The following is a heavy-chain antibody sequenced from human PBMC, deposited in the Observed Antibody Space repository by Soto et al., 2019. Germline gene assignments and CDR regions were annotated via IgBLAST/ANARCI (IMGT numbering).Heavy chain of an antibody. V-gene: IGHV3-33*08. J-gene: IGHJ4*02. CDR2: IWYDGGNK. CDR1: GSTFPNYP. D-gene: IGHD3-10*01. CDR3: ARDHDYGSGSYYKAFGF. Sequence: RLSWTASGSTFPNYPMHWVRQVPGKGLEWVAVIWYDGGNKYYADSVKGRFTISRDNSKNTLYLQMNGLRAEDTAVYYCARDHDYGSGSYYKAFGFWGQGTLVTVSS.